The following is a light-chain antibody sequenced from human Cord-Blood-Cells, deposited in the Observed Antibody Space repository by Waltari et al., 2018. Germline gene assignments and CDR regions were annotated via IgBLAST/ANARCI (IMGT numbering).Light chain of an antibody. CDR3: QQYYSTPLT. CDR1: QSVLYSSNNKNY. CDR2: WAS. V-gene: IGKV4-1*01. J-gene: IGKJ4*01. Sequence: DIVMTQSPDSLAVSLGERATINCKSRQSVLYSSNNKNYLAWYQQKPGQLPKLLIYWASTRESGVPDRFSGSGSGTDFPLTISRLQAEDVAVYYCQQYYSTPLTFGGGTKVEIK.